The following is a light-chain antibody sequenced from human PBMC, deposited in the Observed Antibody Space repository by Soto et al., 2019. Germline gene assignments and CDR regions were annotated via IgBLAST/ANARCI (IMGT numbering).Light chain of an antibody. CDR2: GAS. J-gene: IGKJ3*01. CDR1: QSVYVN. V-gene: IGKV3-20*01. Sequence: EIVLTQSPGTLSLSPGEGATLSCRASQSVYVNLAWYQQKPGQSPRLLIYGASTRATDIPDMFSGSGSDTDFALTISRLEPEDFAVYYCHQYSGSPFTFDPGTKVNIK. CDR3: HQYSGSPFT.